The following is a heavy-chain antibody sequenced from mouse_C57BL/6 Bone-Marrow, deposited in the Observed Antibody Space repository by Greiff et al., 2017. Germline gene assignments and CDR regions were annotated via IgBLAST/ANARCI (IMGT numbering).Heavy chain of an antibody. J-gene: IGHJ4*01. V-gene: IGHV5-12*01. CDR2: ISNGGGST. CDR1: GFTFSDYY. CDR3: ALYGSSYGGAMDY. Sequence: EVQVVESGGGLVQPGGSLKLSCAASGFTFSDYYMYWVRQTPEKRLEWVAYISNGGGSTYYPDTVKGRFTISRDNAKNTLYLQMSRLKSEDTAMYYCALYGSSYGGAMDYWGQGTSVTVSS. D-gene: IGHD1-1*01.